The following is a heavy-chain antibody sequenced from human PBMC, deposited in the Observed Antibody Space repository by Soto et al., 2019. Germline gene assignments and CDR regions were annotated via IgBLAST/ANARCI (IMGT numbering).Heavy chain of an antibody. Sequence: ASVKVSCKASGYTFTSYGISWVRQAPGQGLEWMGWISAYNGNTNYAQKLQGRVTMTTDPSTSTAYMELRSLRSDDTAVYYCARDEDAAMPHFFDYWGQGTPVTVS. D-gene: IGHD5-18*01. J-gene: IGHJ4*02. CDR2: ISAYNGNT. CDR3: ARDEDAAMPHFFDY. V-gene: IGHV1-18*04. CDR1: GYTFTSYG.